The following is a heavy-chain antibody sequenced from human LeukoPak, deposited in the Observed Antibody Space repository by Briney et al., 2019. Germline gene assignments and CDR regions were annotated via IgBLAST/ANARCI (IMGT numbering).Heavy chain of an antibody. Sequence: SEILSLTCTVSGGSISSYYWSWIRQPAGKGLEWIGRIYTSGSTNYNPSLKSRVTMSVDTSKNQFSLKLSSVTAADTAVYYCARGQVVPAAIVPGGWFDPWGQGTLVTVSS. D-gene: IGHD2-2*02. CDR3: ARGQVVPAAIVPGGWFDP. CDR2: IYTSGST. V-gene: IGHV4-4*07. J-gene: IGHJ5*02. CDR1: GGSISSYY.